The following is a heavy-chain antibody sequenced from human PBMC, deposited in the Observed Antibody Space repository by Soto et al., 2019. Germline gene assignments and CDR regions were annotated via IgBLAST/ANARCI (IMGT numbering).Heavy chain of an antibody. CDR1: GGSFSGYY. CDR2: INHSGST. V-gene: IGHV4-34*01. D-gene: IGHD3-10*01. Sequence: PSETLSLTCAVYGGSFSGYYWSWIRQPPGKGLEWIGGINHSGSTNYNPSLKSRVTISVDTSKNQFSLKLSSVTAADTAVYYCARRTMVRGVNWGFYGHSFDYWGQGTLVTVSS. CDR3: ARRTMVRGVNWGFYGHSFDY. J-gene: IGHJ4*02.